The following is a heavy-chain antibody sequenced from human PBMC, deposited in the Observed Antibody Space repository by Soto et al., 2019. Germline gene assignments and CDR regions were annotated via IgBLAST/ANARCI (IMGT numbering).Heavy chain of an antibody. CDR3: SRGGGSGGSCYNYFDY. Sequence: ASVKVSCKASGYTFTSYGISWVRQAPGQGLEWMGWISAYNGNTNYAQKLQGRVTMTTDTSTSTAYMELRSLRSDDTPVYYCSRGGGSGGSCYNYFDYWGQGPWSPSPQ. CDR2: ISAYNGNT. D-gene: IGHD2-15*01. CDR1: GYTFTSYG. V-gene: IGHV1-18*01. J-gene: IGHJ4*02.